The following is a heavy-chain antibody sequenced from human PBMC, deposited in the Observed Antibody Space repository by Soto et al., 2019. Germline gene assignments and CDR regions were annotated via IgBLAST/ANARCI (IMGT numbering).Heavy chain of an antibody. CDR1: GGSISSGGYS. J-gene: IGHJ4*02. CDR2: IYHSAST. Sequence: SETLSLTCAVSGGSISSGGYSWSWIRPPPGQGLEWIGYIYHSASTYYNPSLKSRVTISVHRSKTQFSLKLSSVTAADTAVYYCASHPPGPYPHFDYWGQGTLVTVSS. CDR3: ASHPPGPYPHFDY. V-gene: IGHV4-30-2*01.